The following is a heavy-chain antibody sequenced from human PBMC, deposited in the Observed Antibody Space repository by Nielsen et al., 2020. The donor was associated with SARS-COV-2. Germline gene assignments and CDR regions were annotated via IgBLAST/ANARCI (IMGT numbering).Heavy chain of an antibody. Sequence: GGSLRLSCAASGFKFSNYAMSWVRQAPGKGLEWAAGISGSGDDTNYADSVKGRFTISRDNSKSSVDLQLDSLTVEDTAVYYCAKQIAATAAYYMDVWGKGATVNVSS. V-gene: IGHV3-23*01. CDR3: AKQIAATAAYYMDV. CDR2: ISGSGDDT. CDR1: GFKFSNYA. J-gene: IGHJ6*03. D-gene: IGHD6-13*01.